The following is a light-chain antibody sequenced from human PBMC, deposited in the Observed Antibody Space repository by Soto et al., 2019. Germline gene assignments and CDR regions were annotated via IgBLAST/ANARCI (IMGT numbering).Light chain of an antibody. V-gene: IGKV3-20*01. CDR2: GAS. CDR3: HQYGSSPQA. J-gene: IGKJ3*01. Sequence: EIVLTQSPGTLSLSPGERVTLSCRASQSVTRSFLAWYQQKPGQAPRLLIYGASSSATGIPDRFSGSGSGTDFTLTISRLEPEDFVVYYCHQYGSSPQAFGPGTKVDIQ. CDR1: QSVTRSF.